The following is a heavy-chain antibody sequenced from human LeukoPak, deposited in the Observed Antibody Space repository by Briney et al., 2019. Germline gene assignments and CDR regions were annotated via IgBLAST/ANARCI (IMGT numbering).Heavy chain of an antibody. CDR2: ISYTGTYI. J-gene: IGHJ4*02. V-gene: IGHV3-21*01. Sequence: GGSLRLSCAASAFSLSAYNMNWVRQAPGKGLEWVSSISYTGTYIYYADSVKGRFTISRDNAKNSLYLQMNSLRAEDTAVYYCARDTELSNYFDYWGQGTLVTVSS. CDR3: ARDTELSNYFDY. D-gene: IGHD1-14*01. CDR1: AFSLSAYN.